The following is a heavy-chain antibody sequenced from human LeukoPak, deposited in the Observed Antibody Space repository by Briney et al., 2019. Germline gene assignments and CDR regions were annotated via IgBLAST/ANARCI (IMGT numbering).Heavy chain of an antibody. Sequence: PGGSLRLSCAASGFTVSSNYMSWVRQAPGKGLEWVSVIYSGGSTYYADAVKGRFTISRGNSKNTLYLQMNSLRAEDTAVYYCARLQTYYGSGSYPYWGQGTLVTVSS. CDR2: IYSGGST. CDR1: GFTVSSNY. D-gene: IGHD3-10*01. CDR3: ARLQTYYGSGSYPY. J-gene: IGHJ4*02. V-gene: IGHV3-66*02.